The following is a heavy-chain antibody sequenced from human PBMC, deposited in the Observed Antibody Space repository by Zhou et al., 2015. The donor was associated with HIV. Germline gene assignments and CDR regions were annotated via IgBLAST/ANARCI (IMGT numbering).Heavy chain of an antibody. CDR1: GGTFSSYA. D-gene: IGHD3-22*01. J-gene: IGHJ4*02. CDR3: ASARAYYDSSGYWTAPFDY. V-gene: IGHV1-69*01. CDR2: IIPIFGTA. Sequence: QVQLVQSGAEVKKPGSSVKVSCKASGGTFSSYAISWVRQAPGQGLEWMGGIIPIFGTANYAQKFQGRVTITADESTSTAYMELSSLRSEDTAVYYCASARAYYDSSGYWTAPFDYWGQGTLVTVSS.